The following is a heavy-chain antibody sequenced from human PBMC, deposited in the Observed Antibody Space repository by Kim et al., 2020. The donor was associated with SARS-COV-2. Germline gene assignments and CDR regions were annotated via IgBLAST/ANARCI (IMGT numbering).Heavy chain of an antibody. CDR2: INTNSGGS. D-gene: IGHD5-18*01. CDR1: GYTFTGHY. J-gene: IGHJ6*01. CDR3: ASEDRGYRDGWGYYFGMDV. V-gene: IGHV1-2*04. Sequence: ASVKVSCKASGYTFTGHYMHWVRQAPGQGLEWMGWINTNSGGSNYAQKFQGWVTMPMDTSISTAYMALSRLGSYDLAVYYCASEDRGYRDGWGYYFGMDV.